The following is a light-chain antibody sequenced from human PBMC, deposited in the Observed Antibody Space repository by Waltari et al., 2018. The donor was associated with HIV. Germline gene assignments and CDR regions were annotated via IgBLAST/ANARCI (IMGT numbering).Light chain of an antibody. CDR1: TIHLGPFNF. Sequence: QSPRTQPASVSGSLGKCLPIPCPGTTIHLGPFNFSSWYKKHPGKAPKLMIYDVSIRLSGVSNRFSGSKSGNTASLTISVLQAEDEADYYCSSYTSSSSVVFGGGTKLTVL. CDR2: DVS. CDR3: SSYTSSSSVV. V-gene: IGLV2-14*03. J-gene: IGLJ2*01.